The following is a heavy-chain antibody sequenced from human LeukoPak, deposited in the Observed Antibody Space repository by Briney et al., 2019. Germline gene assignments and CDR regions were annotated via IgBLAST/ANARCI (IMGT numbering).Heavy chain of an antibody. CDR3: AREYYYDSSGADP. CDR1: GGSFSGYY. CDR2: INHSGST. V-gene: IGHV4-34*01. Sequence: SETLSLTCAVYGGSFSGYYWSWLRQPPGKGLEWIGEINHSGSTNYNPSLKSRVTISVDTSKNQFSLKLSSVTAADTAVYYCAREYYYDSSGADPWGQGTLVTVSS. J-gene: IGHJ5*02. D-gene: IGHD3-22*01.